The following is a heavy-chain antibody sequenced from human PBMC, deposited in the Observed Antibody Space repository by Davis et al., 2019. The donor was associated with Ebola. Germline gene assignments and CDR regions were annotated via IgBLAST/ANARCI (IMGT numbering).Heavy chain of an antibody. D-gene: IGHD5-24*01. V-gene: IGHV3-23*01. J-gene: IGHJ4*02. CDR1: GFTFGTHW. CDR2: MSGSGGST. CDR3: AKWDGYGDY. Sequence: PGGSLRLSCAASGFTFGTHWMHWVRQAPGKGLEWVSGMSGSGGSTFYADSVKGRFTISRDDSKNTLYLQMNSLRAEDTAVYYCAKWDGYGDYWGQGTLVTVSS.